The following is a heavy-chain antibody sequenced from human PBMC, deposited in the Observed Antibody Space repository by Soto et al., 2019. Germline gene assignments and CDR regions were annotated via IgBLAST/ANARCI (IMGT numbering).Heavy chain of an antibody. CDR3: AAYNSTLGTFDI. Sequence: SETLSLTCTVSGGSLNSYYWTWIRQPAGKGLEWIGRIFTSGSTNNNPSLKSRVTMSVDTSKNQFSLKLSSVTAADTAVYYCAAYNSTLGTFDIWGQGQWSPSPQ. V-gene: IGHV4-4*07. CDR1: GGSLNSYY. J-gene: IGHJ3*02. CDR2: IFTSGST. D-gene: IGHD6-13*01.